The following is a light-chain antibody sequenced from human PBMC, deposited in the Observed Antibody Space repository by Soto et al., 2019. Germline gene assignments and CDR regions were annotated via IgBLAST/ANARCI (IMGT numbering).Light chain of an antibody. CDR1: SANIGAGFD. V-gene: IGLV1-40*01. CDR2: GNN. J-gene: IGLJ1*01. CDR3: QSYDASLSGYV. Sequence: QSALTQPPSVSGAPGQRVTISCTGSSANIGAGFDVHWYQQLPGTAPELLIYGNNNRPSGVPDRFSGSKSGTSASLAITGLQAEDEADSYCQSYDASLSGYVFGTGTKVTVL.